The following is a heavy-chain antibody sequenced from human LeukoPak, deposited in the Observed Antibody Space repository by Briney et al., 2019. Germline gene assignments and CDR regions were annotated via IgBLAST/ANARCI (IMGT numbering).Heavy chain of an antibody. CDR3: ARTQYKDVDLDDYYMDV. CDR2: MFDNGRT. CDR1: SGSIFGFS. D-gene: IGHD1-14*01. V-gene: IGHV4-4*07. Sequence: SETLSLTCTASSGSIFGFSWTWLRQPAGKGLQWVCHMFDNGRTIYNPSLKSRVIISLDESKNHFSLNLSSVTAADTAVYYCARTQYKDVDLDDYYMDVWGKGTTVIVSS. J-gene: IGHJ6*03.